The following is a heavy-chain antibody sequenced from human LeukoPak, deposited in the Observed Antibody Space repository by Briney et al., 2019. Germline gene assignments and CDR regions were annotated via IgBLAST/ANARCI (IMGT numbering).Heavy chain of an antibody. D-gene: IGHD3-22*01. J-gene: IGHJ4*02. CDR3: AREALDYYDSSGYPS. V-gene: IGHV4-30-2*01. Sequence: SETLSLTCTVSGGSISSGGYYWSWIRQPPGKGLEWIGYIYHSGSTYYNPSLKSRVTISVDRSKNQFSLKLSSVTAADTAVYYCAREALDYYDSSGYPSWGQGTLVTVSS. CDR2: IYHSGST. CDR1: GGSISSGGYY.